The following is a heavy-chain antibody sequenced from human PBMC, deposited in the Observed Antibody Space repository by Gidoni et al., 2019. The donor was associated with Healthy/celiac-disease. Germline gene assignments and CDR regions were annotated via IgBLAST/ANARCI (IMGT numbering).Heavy chain of an antibody. CDR3: ARGGSSLYYYYGMDV. CDR1: GASFSGYY. V-gene: IGHV4-34*01. CDR2: INHSGSP. J-gene: IGHJ6*02. Sequence: QVQLQQWGAGLLQPSETLSLTSAVYGASFSGYYWSWIRQTPGKGLEWIWEINHSGSPNYNPSLKSRVTISVDTSKNQFSLKLSSVTAADTAVYYCARGGSSLYYYYGMDVGGQGTTVTVSS.